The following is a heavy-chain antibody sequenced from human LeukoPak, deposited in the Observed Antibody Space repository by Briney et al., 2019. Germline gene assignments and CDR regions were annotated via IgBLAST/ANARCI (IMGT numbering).Heavy chain of an antibody. Sequence: SETLSLTCAVSGGSLRRSNWWGWVRQPPGRGPGGIGEIYHSGSNNYNPSLKSRVTISVDKSKNQFSLKLSSVSAADTAVYYCARSPEFYDSSGYCYVSAIDYWGQGTLVTVSS. V-gene: IGHV4-4*02. CDR3: ARSPEFYDSSGYCYVSAIDY. CDR1: GGSLRRSNW. CDR2: IYHSGSN. D-gene: IGHD3-22*01. J-gene: IGHJ4*02.